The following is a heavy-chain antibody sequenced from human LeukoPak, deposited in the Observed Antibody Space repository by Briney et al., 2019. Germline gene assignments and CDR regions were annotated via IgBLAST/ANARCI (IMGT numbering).Heavy chain of an antibody. Sequence: GGSLRLSCAASGFTFSVYYMFWVRQAPGKGLVWVSSISPDAANSKYADFVEGRFTISRDNAKNTLYLQLNSLRVEDAAVYYCATGYRSAYSWDSWGQGTLVTVSS. J-gene: IGHJ4*02. CDR1: GFTFSVYY. CDR3: ATGYRSAYSWDS. CDR2: ISPDAANS. V-gene: IGHV3-74*03. D-gene: IGHD5-12*01.